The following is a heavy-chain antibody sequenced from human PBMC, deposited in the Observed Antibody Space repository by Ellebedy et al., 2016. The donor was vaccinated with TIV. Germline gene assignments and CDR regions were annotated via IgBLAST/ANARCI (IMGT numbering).Heavy chain of an antibody. D-gene: IGHD6-19*01. CDR1: GGSIGSSSSY. CDR2: IFYTGNT. J-gene: IGHJ4*02. CDR3: ARRFSGWYFFEH. V-gene: IGHV4-39*01. Sequence: SETLSLXXTVSGGSIGSSSSYWGWIRQPPGKGLEWIGNIFYTGNTYYNPSLKSRVTISVDTSKNQFSLKLSSVTAADAAVYYCARRFSGWYFFEHWGQGTLGTVSS.